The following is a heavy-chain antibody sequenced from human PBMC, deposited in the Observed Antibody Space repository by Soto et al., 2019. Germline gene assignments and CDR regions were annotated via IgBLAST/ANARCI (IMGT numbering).Heavy chain of an antibody. D-gene: IGHD2-15*01. CDR3: ARGIAPGQIDP. V-gene: IGHV1-3*01. J-gene: IGHJ5*02. CDR1: GYTFTRYT. CDR2: INPDNGNT. Sequence: SVKVSCKASGYTFTRYTMNWVRQAPGQRLEWMGWINPDNGNTKSSQKFQDRVIITRDTSASTAYMDLSSLRSEDTAVYYCARGIAPGQIDPRGQGTLVTVSS.